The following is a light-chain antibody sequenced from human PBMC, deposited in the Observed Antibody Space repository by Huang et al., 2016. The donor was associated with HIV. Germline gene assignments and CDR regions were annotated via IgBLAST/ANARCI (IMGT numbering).Light chain of an antibody. CDR3: LQTNGFPYT. CDR1: QGIDSW. J-gene: IGKJ2*01. CDR2: AAS. Sequence: DIQMTQSPSSVTASVGDRVTITCRASQGIDSWLAWYQQRPGKAPKVLIYAASSLQGGVPSRFSGSGSGTDFSLTINTLQPEDFATYYCLQTNGFPYTFGQGTNLEI. V-gene: IGKV1D-12*01.